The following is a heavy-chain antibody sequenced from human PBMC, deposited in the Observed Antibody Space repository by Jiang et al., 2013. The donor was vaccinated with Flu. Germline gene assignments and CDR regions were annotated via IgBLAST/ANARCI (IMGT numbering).Heavy chain of an antibody. J-gene: IGHJ4*02. D-gene: IGHD7-27*01. CDR1: GDSVSSNSAA. CDR3: AREPDNWGFDY. V-gene: IGHV6-1*01. CDR2: TYYRSKWYT. Sequence: GLVKPSQTLSLTCAISGDSVSSNSAAWNWIRQSPSSGLEWLGRTYYRSKWYTDYAGSLKGRITVNPDTSRNQFSLQLDSVTPDDTSVYFCAREPDNWGFDYWGQGTLVTVSS.